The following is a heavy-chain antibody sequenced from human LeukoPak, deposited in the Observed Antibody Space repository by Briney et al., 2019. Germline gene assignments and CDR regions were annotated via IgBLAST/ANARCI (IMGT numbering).Heavy chain of an antibody. V-gene: IGHV4-59*01. CDR3: ARLHNHDTSGYYSFDY. J-gene: IGHJ4*02. CDR2: IYYSGGT. CDR1: GGSIRGYY. Sequence: SETLSLTCTVSGGSIRGYYWSWIRQPPGKSLEWIGYIYYSGGTNYNPSLNSRVTISVDTSRNQVSLKLNSVTAADTAVYYCARLHNHDTSGYYSFDYWGRGTLVTVSS. D-gene: IGHD3-22*01.